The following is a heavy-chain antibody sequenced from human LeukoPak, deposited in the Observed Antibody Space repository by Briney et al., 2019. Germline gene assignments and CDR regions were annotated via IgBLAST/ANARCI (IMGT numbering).Heavy chain of an antibody. CDR1: GDSISNYY. Sequence: SETLSLTCTVSGDSISNYYWSWIRQPPGKGLGWVGYISYSGITNYNPSLKSRVTISLDTSKNHFSLKMRSVTAADTAVYYCARGLYPDDAFDIWGQGTMVTVSS. V-gene: IGHV4-59*08. CDR3: ARGLYPDDAFDI. CDR2: ISYSGIT. D-gene: IGHD3-16*02. J-gene: IGHJ3*02.